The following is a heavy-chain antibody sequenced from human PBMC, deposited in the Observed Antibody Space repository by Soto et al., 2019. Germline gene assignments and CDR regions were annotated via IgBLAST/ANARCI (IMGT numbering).Heavy chain of an antibody. V-gene: IGHV3-33*01. Sequence: QLQLVESGGGVVQPGRSLRLSCAASGFTFSSHGMHWVRQAPGKGLEWVAVIWYDGSNKYYADSVKGRFTISRDNSKNTQYLQMNSLRAEDTAVYYCARGDHRPGNCCDYWGQGTLVTVSS. CDR2: IWYDGSNK. J-gene: IGHJ4*02. D-gene: IGHD3-10*01. CDR1: GFTFSSHG. CDR3: ARGDHRPGNCCDY.